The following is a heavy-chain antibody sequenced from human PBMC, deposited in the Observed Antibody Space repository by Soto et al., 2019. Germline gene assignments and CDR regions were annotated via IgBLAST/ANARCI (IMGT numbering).Heavy chain of an antibody. CDR3: AKDITLEVVVAATSIDY. D-gene: IGHD2-15*01. Sequence: EVQLVESGGGLVQPGRSLRLSCAASGFTFDDYAMHWVRQAPGKGLEWVSGISWNSGSIGYADSVKGRFTISRDNAKNSLYLQMNSLRAEDTALYYCAKDITLEVVVAATSIDYWGQGTLVTVSS. J-gene: IGHJ4*02. CDR1: GFTFDDYA. CDR2: ISWNSGSI. V-gene: IGHV3-9*01.